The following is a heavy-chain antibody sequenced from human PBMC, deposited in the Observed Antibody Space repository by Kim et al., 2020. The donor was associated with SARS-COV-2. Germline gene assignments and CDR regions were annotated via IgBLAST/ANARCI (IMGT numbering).Heavy chain of an antibody. CDR3: ARREGGYPADFDY. Sequence: SETLSLTCTVSGGSISSSSYYWGWIRQPPGKGLEWIGSIYYSGSTYYNPSLKSRVTISVDTSKNQFSLKLSSVTAADTAVYYCARREGGYPADFDYWGQGTLVTVSS. V-gene: IGHV4-39*01. CDR1: GGSISSSSYY. D-gene: IGHD5-12*01. CDR2: IYYSGST. J-gene: IGHJ4*02.